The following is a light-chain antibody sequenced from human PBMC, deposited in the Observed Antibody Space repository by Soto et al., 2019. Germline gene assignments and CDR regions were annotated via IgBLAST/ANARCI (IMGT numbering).Light chain of an antibody. J-gene: IGKJ1*01. V-gene: IGKV1-6*01. CDR2: AAS. Sequence: AIQLTQSPSSLSASVGDRVTITCRARQAIRPALGWYQQRPGKVPKLLIYAASTLQSGVPSRFSGSGSGTDFTLTISSLQPEDFATYYCLLDFRYFWAFGQGTKVEIK. CDR1: QAIRPA. CDR3: LLDFRYFWA.